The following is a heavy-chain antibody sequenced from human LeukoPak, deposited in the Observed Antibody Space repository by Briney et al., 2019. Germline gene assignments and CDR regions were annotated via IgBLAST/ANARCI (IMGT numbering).Heavy chain of an antibody. V-gene: IGHV4-4*09. D-gene: IGHD3-3*01. CDR3: ARMYYDFWSGYLDY. CDR2: ICTSGIT. CDR1: GGSISSYY. J-gene: IGHJ4*02. Sequence: PSETLSLTCTVSGGSISSYYWSWIRQPPGKGLEWIGYICTSGITNYNPSLKSRVTISVDTSKNQFSLKLSSVTAADTAVYYCARMYYDFWSGYLDYWGQGTLVTVSS.